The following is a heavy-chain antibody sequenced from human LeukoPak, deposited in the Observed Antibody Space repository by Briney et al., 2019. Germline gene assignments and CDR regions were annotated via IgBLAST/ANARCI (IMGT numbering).Heavy chain of an antibody. CDR3: ARVKKGNWKFQPHFDY. CDR1: GGSFGGYY. CDR2: INHSGST. J-gene: IGHJ4*02. V-gene: IGHV4-34*01. Sequence: SETLSLTCAVYGGSFGGYYWSWIRQPPGKGLEWIGEINHSGSTNYNPSLKSRVTISVDTSKNQFSLKLSSVTAADTAVYYCARVKKGNWKFQPHFDYWGQGTLVTVSS. D-gene: IGHD1-20*01.